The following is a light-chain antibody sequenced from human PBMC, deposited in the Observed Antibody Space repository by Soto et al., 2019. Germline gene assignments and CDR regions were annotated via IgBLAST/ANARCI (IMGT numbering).Light chain of an antibody. CDR1: QSISNY. CDR2: SAS. Sequence: EIVLTQSPATLSLSPGERATLSCRASQSISNYLVWYQQKAGQAPRPLIYSASNRATVIPPRFSGTGSGTDFTLAITSLEPEYFAVYYCQQRRDWPLTFGGGTKVEIK. J-gene: IGKJ4*01. CDR3: QQRRDWPLT. V-gene: IGKV3-11*01.